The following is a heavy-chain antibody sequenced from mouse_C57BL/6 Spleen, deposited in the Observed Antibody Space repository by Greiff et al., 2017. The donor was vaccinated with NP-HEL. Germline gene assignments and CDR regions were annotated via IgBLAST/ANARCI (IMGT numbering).Heavy chain of an antibody. Sequence: EVQLQQSGPELVKPGASVKISCKASGYTFTDYYMNWVKQSHGKSLEWIGDINPNNGGTSYNQKFKGKATLTVDKSSSTAYMELRSLTSEDSAVYYCARLTHYYGSTYYAMDYWGQGTSVTVSS. CDR2: INPNNGGT. D-gene: IGHD1-1*01. CDR3: ARLTHYYGSTYYAMDY. V-gene: IGHV1-26*01. J-gene: IGHJ4*01. CDR1: GYTFTDYY.